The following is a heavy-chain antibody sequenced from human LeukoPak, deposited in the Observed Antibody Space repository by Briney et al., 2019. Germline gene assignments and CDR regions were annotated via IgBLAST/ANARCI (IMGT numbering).Heavy chain of an antibody. D-gene: IGHD6-13*01. J-gene: IGHJ6*02. CDR3: ARVAGRHYYYGMDV. V-gene: IGHV3-48*03. Sequence: GGSLRLSCAASGFTFSSYEMNWVRQAPGKGLEWVPYISSSGRTIYYADSVKGRFTISRDNAKNSLYLQMNSLRAEDTAVYYCARVAGRHYYYGMDVWGQGTTVTVSS. CDR2: ISSSGRTI. CDR1: GFTFSSYE.